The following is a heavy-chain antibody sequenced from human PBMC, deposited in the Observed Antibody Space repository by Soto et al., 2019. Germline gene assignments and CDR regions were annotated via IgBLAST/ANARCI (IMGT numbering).Heavy chain of an antibody. J-gene: IGHJ4*02. CDR3: ARGRFERRGYYVEY. Sequence: GSLRLSCAASWFTVSSNYMSLVRHAPGKGLEWVSVIYSGGSTYYADSVKGRFTISRDDSKNTLYLQMSSLRAEDTAVYYCARGRFERRGYYVEYLGQGTLVIVSS. D-gene: IGHD3-22*01. CDR1: WFTVSSNY. CDR2: IYSGGST. V-gene: IGHV3-53*01.